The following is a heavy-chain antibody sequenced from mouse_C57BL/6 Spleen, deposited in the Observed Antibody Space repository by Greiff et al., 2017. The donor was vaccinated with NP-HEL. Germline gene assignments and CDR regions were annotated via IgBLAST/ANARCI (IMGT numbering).Heavy chain of an antibody. CDR1: GFSLTSYG. D-gene: IGHD1-1*01. J-gene: IGHJ2*01. V-gene: IGHV2-2*01. Sequence: VQLKQSGPGLVQPSQSLSITCTVPGFSLTSYGVHWVRQSPGKGLEWLGVIWSGGSTDYNATFISRLSISKNNSKSQVFFKMNSLQADDTAIYYCARKGYGSSSVLDYWGQGTTLTVSS. CDR2: IWSGGST. CDR3: ARKGYGSSSVLDY.